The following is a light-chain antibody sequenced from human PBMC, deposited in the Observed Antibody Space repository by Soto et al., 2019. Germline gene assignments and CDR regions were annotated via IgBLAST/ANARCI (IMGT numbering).Light chain of an antibody. Sequence: QSVLTQPPSASGTPGQRVTISCSGSSSNIGSNTVNWYQQLPGTAPKRLIYSNNQRPSGVPDRFSGSKFGTSASLAISGLPSEDEADYYCAAWDDSLNAWVFGGGTKLTVL. CDR3: AAWDDSLNAWV. J-gene: IGLJ3*02. V-gene: IGLV1-44*01. CDR2: SNN. CDR1: SSNIGSNT.